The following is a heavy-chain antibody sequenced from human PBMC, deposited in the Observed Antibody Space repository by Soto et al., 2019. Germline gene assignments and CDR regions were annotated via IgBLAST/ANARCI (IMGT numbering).Heavy chain of an antibody. V-gene: IGHV4-30-4*01. CDR3: ARDTLDCSGGSCYSVYWFDP. CDR2: IYYSGST. CDR1: GGSISSGDYY. J-gene: IGHJ5*02. D-gene: IGHD2-15*01. Sequence: QVQLQESGPGLVKPSQTLSLTCTVSGGSISSGDYYWSWIRQPPGKGLEWIGYIYYSGSTYYNPSRKSRVTISVDTSKTQFSLKLSSVTAADTAVYYCARDTLDCSGGSCYSVYWFDPWGQGTLVTVSS.